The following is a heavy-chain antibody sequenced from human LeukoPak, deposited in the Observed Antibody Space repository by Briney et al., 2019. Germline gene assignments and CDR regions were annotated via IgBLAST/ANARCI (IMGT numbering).Heavy chain of an antibody. V-gene: IGHV3-53*01. J-gene: IGHJ6*02. CDR2: IYSGGST. CDR1: GFTVSSNY. D-gene: IGHD1-26*01. CDR3: ARWELLLGTVYYGMDV. Sequence: QPGGSLRLSCAASGFTVSSNYMSWVRQAPGKGLEWVSVIYSGGSTYYADSVKGRFTISRDNSKNTLYLQMNSLRAEDTAVYYCARWELLLGTVYYGMDVWGQGTTVTVSS.